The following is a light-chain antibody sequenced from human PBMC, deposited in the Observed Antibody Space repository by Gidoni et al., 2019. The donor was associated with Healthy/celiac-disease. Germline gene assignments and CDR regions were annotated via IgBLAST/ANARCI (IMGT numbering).Light chain of an antibody. Sequence: DSHMTQSPYSLSASVGDRVTITCRASQSISSYLNWYQQKPGKAPKLLIYAASSLQSGVPSRFSGSGSGTDVTLTISSLQPEDFATYYCQQRYSTPLLTFGGGTKVEIK. J-gene: IGKJ4*01. CDR1: QSISSY. V-gene: IGKV1-39*01. CDR3: QQRYSTPLLT. CDR2: AAS.